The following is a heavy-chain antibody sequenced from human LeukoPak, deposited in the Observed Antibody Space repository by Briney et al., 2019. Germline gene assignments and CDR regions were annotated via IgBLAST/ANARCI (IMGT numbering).Heavy chain of an antibody. Sequence: ASVKVSCKASGYTFTSYYMHWVRQAPGQGLGWMGIINPSGGSTSYAQKFQGRVTITADESTSTAYMELSSLRSEDTAVYYCAREGLYSSSWYRPFDYWGQGTLVTVSS. V-gene: IGHV1-46*01. D-gene: IGHD6-13*01. CDR1: GYTFTSYY. CDR3: AREGLYSSSWYRPFDY. J-gene: IGHJ4*02. CDR2: INPSGGST.